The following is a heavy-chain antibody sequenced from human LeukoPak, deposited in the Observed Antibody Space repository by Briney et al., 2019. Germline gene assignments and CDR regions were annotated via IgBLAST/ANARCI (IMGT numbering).Heavy chain of an antibody. D-gene: IGHD1-1*01. V-gene: IGHV4-59*01. CDR1: GGSIITYY. CDR2: IFYSGST. J-gene: IGHJ4*02. CDR3: ARDRWATAFFDY. Sequence: SETLSLTCTVSGGSIITYYWTWIRQPPGKGLEWIGYIFYSGSTNYNPSLKSRVTISVDPSKNQFSLSLNSVTAADTAVYYCARDRWATAFFDYWGQGTLVTVSS.